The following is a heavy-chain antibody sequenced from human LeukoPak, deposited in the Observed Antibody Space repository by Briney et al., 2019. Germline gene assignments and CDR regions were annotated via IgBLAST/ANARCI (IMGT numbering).Heavy chain of an antibody. D-gene: IGHD3-9*01. Sequence: SETLSLTCAVYGGSFSGYYWSWSRQPPGKGLEWIGEINHSGSTNYNPSLKSRVTISVDTSKNQFSLKLSSVTAADTAVYYCARRKLRYFDWVFDPWGQGTLVTVSS. J-gene: IGHJ5*02. V-gene: IGHV4-34*01. CDR1: GGSFSGYY. CDR2: INHSGST. CDR3: ARRKLRYFDWVFDP.